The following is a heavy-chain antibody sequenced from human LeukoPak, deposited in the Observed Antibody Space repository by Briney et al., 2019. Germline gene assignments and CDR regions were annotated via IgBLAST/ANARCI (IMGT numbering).Heavy chain of an antibody. Sequence: ASVKVSCKASGYTFTSYYMHWVRQAPGQGLEWMGIINPSGGSTKYAQKFQGRVTMTRDTSTSTVYMELSSLRSEDTAVYYCAKFLGRGYYHDPFDSWGQGTLVTVSS. CDR2: INPSGGST. CDR1: GYTFTSYY. CDR3: AKFLGRGYYHDPFDS. V-gene: IGHV1-46*01. D-gene: IGHD3-22*01. J-gene: IGHJ4*02.